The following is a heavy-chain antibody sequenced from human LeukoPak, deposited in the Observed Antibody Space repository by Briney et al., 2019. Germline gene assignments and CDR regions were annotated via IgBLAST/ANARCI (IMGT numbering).Heavy chain of an antibody. CDR2: ISYDGSNK. CDR1: GFTFSSYA. J-gene: IGHJ4*02. V-gene: IGHV3-30-3*01. D-gene: IGHD3-10*01. CDR3: ARVGYYASGPFSYFDY. Sequence: GRSLRLSCAASGFTFSSYAMHWVRQAPGKGLEWVAVISYDGSNKYYADSVKGRFTISRDNSKNTLYLQMNSLRAEDTAVYYCARVGYYASGPFSYFDYWGQGTLVTVSS.